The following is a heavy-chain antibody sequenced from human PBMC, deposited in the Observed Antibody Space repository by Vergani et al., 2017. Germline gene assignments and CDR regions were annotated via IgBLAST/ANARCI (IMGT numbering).Heavy chain of an antibody. CDR1: GFTFSSYA. Sequence: EVQLLESGGGLVQPGGSLRLSCAASGFTFSSYAMNWVRQAPGKGLEWVSAISGSGGSTYYADSVKGRFTISRDNSKNTLYLQLNSLITEDTAVYYCTKSTARIRCPFGYWGQGTLVTVSS. V-gene: IGHV3-23*01. CDR3: TKSTARIRCPFGY. D-gene: IGHD5-18*01. J-gene: IGHJ4*02. CDR2: ISGSGGST.